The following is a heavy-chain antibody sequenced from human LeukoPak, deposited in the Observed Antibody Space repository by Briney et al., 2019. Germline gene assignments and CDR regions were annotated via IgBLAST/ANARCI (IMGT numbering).Heavy chain of an antibody. J-gene: IGHJ4*02. CDR1: GGSISSHY. D-gene: IGHD3-22*01. CDR2: IYYSGST. V-gene: IGHV4-59*11. Sequence: SETLSLTCTVSGGSISSHYWSWIRQPPGKGLEWIGYIYYSGSTNYNPSLRSRVTISVDTSKNQFSLKLSSVTAADTAVYYCARESGYYYDSSGAFDYWGQGTLVTVSS. CDR3: ARESGYYYDSSGAFDY.